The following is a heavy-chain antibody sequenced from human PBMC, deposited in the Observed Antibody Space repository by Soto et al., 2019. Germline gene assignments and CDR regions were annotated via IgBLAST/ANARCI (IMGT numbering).Heavy chain of an antibody. CDR3: ARTYCSSTSCQYYFDY. CDR2: ISSSSSYI. J-gene: IGHJ4*02. CDR1: GFTLSSYS. Sequence: GGSLRLSCAASGFTLSSYSMNWVRQAPGKGLEWVSSISSSSSYIYYADSVKGRFTISRDNAKNSLYLQMNSLRAEDTAVYYCARTYCSSTSCQYYFDYWGQGTLVTVSS. D-gene: IGHD2-2*01. V-gene: IGHV3-21*01.